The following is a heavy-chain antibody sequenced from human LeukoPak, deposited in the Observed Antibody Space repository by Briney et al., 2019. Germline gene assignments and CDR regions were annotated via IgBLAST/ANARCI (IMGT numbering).Heavy chain of an antibody. J-gene: IGHJ5*02. CDR3: ARDKRSGSYYNVDWFDP. D-gene: IGHD3-10*01. CDR2: IWYDGSNK. Sequence: GGSLRLSCAASGFTFSSYGMHWVRQAPGKGLEWAAVIWYDGSNKYYADSVKGRFTISRDNSKNTLYLQMNSLRAEDTAVYYCARDKRSGSYYNVDWFDPWGQGTLVTVSS. V-gene: IGHV3-33*01. CDR1: GFTFSSYG.